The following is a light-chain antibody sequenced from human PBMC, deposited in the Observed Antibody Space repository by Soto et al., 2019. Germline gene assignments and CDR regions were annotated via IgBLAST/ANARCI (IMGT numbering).Light chain of an antibody. CDR3: QHYNDYVVWT. Sequence: DIRMTQSPSTLSASIGDRVTITCRASQSINNWLAWYQQKPGKAPNLLIYDVSNLGCGVPSRFSGSGSGTEFTLTISSLQPDDFATYYCQHYNDYVVWTFGQGTKVEIK. CDR2: DVS. CDR1: QSINNW. J-gene: IGKJ1*01. V-gene: IGKV1-5*01.